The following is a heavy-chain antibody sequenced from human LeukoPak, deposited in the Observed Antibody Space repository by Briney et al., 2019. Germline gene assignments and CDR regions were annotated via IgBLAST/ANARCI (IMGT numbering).Heavy chain of an antibody. CDR3: ARPYYVAANYYFDY. CDR2: ISGRGDVI. V-gene: IGHV3-48*03. CDR1: GSTFSNYE. Sequence: GGSLRLSCAASGSTFSNYEMNWVRQAPGKGLEWVSYISGRGDVIYYADSVKGRFTIPRDNAKNSLYLQMNSLRAEDTAVYYCARPYYVAANYYFDYWGQGTLVTVSS. D-gene: IGHD1-26*01. J-gene: IGHJ4*02.